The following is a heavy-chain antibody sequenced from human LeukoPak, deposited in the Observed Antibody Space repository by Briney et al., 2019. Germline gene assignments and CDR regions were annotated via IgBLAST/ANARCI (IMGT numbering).Heavy chain of an antibody. D-gene: IGHD4-17*01. Sequence: KSSETLSLTCAVYGGSFSGYYWSWIRQPPGKGLEWIGEINHSGSTNSNPSLKSRVTISVDTSKNQFSLKLSSVTAADTAVYYCATSHDYGDPFDYWGQGTLVTVSS. V-gene: IGHV4-34*01. CDR2: INHSGST. J-gene: IGHJ4*02. CDR3: ATSHDYGDPFDY. CDR1: GGSFSGYY.